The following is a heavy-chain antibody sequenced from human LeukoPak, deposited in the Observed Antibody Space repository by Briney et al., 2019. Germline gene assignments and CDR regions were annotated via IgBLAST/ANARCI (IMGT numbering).Heavy chain of an antibody. Sequence: SETLSLTCTVSGGSISSSSYYWGWIRQPPGKGLEWIGSIYYTGSTYYNPSLKSRVTISVDTSKNEFSLKLTSVTAADTAVYYCAREANYYGSGSYFEGTFDYWGQGSLVTVSS. CDR2: IYYTGST. D-gene: IGHD3-10*01. CDR1: GGSISSSSYY. CDR3: AREANYYGSGSYFEGTFDY. V-gene: IGHV4-39*07. J-gene: IGHJ4*02.